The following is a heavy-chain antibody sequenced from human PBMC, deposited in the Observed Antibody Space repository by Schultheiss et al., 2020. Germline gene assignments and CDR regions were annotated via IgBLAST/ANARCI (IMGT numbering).Heavy chain of an antibody. CDR3: ARDLLYCSSTSCYPTNYYYYYGMDV. CDR2: ISAYNGNT. D-gene: IGHD2-2*01. V-gene: IGHV1-18*01. Sequence: ASVKVSCNASGYTFTSYVISWVRQAPGQGLEWMGWISAYNGNTNYAQKLQGRVTMTTDTSTSTAYMELRSLRSDDTAVYYCARDLLYCSSTSCYPTNYYYYYGMDVWGQGTTVTVSS. J-gene: IGHJ6*02. CDR1: GYTFTSYV.